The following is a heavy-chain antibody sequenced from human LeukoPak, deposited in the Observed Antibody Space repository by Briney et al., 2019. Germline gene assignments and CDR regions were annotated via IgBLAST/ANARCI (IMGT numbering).Heavy chain of an antibody. Sequence: SETLSLTCTVSGGSISSYYWSWIRQPPGKGLEWIGYIYYSWSTNYNPSLKSRVTISVDRTKNQCYLKLSSVTAADTAVYYCARRRDAFDIWGQGAMVTVSP. J-gene: IGHJ3*02. CDR3: ARRRDAFDI. CDR2: IYYSWST. V-gene: IGHV4-59*08. CDR1: GGSISSYY.